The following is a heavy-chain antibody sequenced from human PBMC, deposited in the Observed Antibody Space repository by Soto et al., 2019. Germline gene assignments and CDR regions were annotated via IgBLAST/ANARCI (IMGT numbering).Heavy chain of an antibody. J-gene: IGHJ5*02. V-gene: IGHV3-23*01. CDR2: ISGSGGST. D-gene: IGHD2-2*01. Sequence: GGSLRLSCAASGFTFSSYAMSWVRQAPGKGLEWVSAISGSGGSTYYADSVKGRFTISRDNSKNTLYLQMNSLRAEDTAVYYCAKISSYLGVVPAAKGWFDPWGQGTLVTVSS. CDR3: AKISSYLGVVPAAKGWFDP. CDR1: GFTFSSYA.